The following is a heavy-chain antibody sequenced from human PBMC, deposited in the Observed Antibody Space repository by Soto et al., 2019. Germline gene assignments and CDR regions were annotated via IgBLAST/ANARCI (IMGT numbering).Heavy chain of an antibody. CDR2: ISWNSGTI. CDR1: GFTFDDYA. CDR3: AKDMRGGSSSSRYYYGLDV. V-gene: IGHV3-9*01. D-gene: IGHD6-13*01. Sequence: LRLSCTASGFTFDDYAMHWVRQAPGKGLEWVSGISWNSGTIVYADSVKGRFTISRDNAKNSLYLQMNSLRGEDTALYYCAKDMRGGSSSSRYYYGLDVWGQGTTVTVSS. J-gene: IGHJ6*02.